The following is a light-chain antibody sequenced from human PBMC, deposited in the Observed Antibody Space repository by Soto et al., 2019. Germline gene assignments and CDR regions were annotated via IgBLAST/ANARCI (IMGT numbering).Light chain of an antibody. J-gene: IGKJ1*01. CDR2: DAS. Sequence: DIQMTQSPSTLSASVGDRVTIACRASQTINDWLAWYQQKPGKAPNLLIYDASSLESGVPSRFSGSGSGTEFTLTISSLQPDDFATYYCQQYNSWGTFGQGTKVEIK. V-gene: IGKV1-5*01. CDR3: QQYNSWGT. CDR1: QTINDW.